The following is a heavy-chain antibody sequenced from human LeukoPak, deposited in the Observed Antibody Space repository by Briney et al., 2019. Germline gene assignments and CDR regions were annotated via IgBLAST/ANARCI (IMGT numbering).Heavy chain of an antibody. D-gene: IGHD3-10*01. J-gene: IGHJ4*02. CDR3: AILRDY. Sequence: GGSLRLSCAASGFIFSTYWVNWVRQAPGKGLEWVAKIKQDGSEKYYVASVKGRFTISRDNANNSIYLQMNSLRADDTAVYYCAILRDYWGQGILVTVSS. CDR1: GFIFSTYW. V-gene: IGHV3-7*05. CDR2: IKQDGSEK.